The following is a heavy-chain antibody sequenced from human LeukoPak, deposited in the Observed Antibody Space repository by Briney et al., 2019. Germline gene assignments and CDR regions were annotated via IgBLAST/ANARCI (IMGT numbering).Heavy chain of an antibody. CDR2: VFYIGST. CDR1: GGSISSYY. CDR3: ARVFSTNYYDNRGWFDP. Sequence: PSETLSLTCTVSGGSISSYYWSWIRQPPGKGLEWIGYVFYIGSTNYNPSLKSRVTLSVDTSKNQFSLNLRSVTAADTAAYCCARVFSTNYYDNRGWFDPWGQGTLVTVSS. D-gene: IGHD3-22*01. J-gene: IGHJ5*02. V-gene: IGHV4-59*01.